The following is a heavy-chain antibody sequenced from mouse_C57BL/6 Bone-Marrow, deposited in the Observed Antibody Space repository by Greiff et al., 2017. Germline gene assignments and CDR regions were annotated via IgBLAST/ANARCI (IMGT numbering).Heavy chain of an antibody. D-gene: IGHD1-1*01. Sequence: QVQLQQSGSELRSPGSSVKLSCKDFDSEFFPIAYMSWVRQKTGHGFEWIGGILPSIGRTIYGEKFEDKATLDADTLSNTAYLELNSLTSEDSDIYDCAGGTTVVARYLDVWGTGTTVTVSS. CDR1: DSEFFPIAY. CDR2: ILPSIGRT. J-gene: IGHJ1*03. V-gene: IGHV15-2*01. CDR3: AGGTTVVARYLDV.